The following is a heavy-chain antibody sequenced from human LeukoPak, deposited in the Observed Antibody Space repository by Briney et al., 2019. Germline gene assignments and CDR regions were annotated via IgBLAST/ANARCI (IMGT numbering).Heavy chain of an antibody. J-gene: IGHJ5*02. CDR2: IYYSGST. CDR3: ARLWWRQFDP. D-gene: IGHD2-21*01. Sequence: SETLSLTCTVSGGSISSYYWSWIRQPPGKGLEWIGYIYYSGSTNYNPSLKSRVTISVDTSKNQFSLKLSSVTAAVTAVYYCARLWWRQFDPWGQGTLVTVSS. V-gene: IGHV4-59*01. CDR1: GGSISSYY.